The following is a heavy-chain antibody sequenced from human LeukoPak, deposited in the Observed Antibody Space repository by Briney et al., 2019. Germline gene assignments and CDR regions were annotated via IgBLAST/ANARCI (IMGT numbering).Heavy chain of an antibody. Sequence: GASVKVSCKVSGYTLTELSMHWVRQAPGKGLELMGGFDPEDGETIYAQKFQGRVTMTEDTSTDTAYMELSSLRSEDTAVYYCATGPITMIVVVNYFDYWGQGTLVTVSS. CDR1: GYTLTELS. D-gene: IGHD3-22*01. CDR2: FDPEDGET. CDR3: ATGPITMIVVVNYFDY. V-gene: IGHV1-24*01. J-gene: IGHJ4*02.